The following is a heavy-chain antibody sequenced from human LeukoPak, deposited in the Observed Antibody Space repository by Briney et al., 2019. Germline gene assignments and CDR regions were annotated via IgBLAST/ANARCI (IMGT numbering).Heavy chain of an antibody. CDR2: ISWNSGSV. Sequence: PGGSLRLSCAASGFTFSSYAMSWVRQAPGTGLEWVSGISWNSGSVGYADSVKGRFTISRDNARNSLYLQMNSLRAEDTALYYCAKANLGGGMITFGGANNYFDCWGQGTLVTVSS. V-gene: IGHV3-9*01. CDR3: AKANLGGGMITFGGANNYFDC. CDR1: GFTFSSYA. J-gene: IGHJ4*02. D-gene: IGHD3-16*01.